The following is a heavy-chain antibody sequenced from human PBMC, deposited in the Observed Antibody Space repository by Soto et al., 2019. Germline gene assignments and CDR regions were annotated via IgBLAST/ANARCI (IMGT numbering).Heavy chain of an antibody. D-gene: IGHD3-9*01. Sequence: SETLSLTCAVYGGSFSGYYWSWIRQPPGKGLEWIGEINHSGSTNYNPSLKSRVTISVDTSKNQFSLKLSSVTAADTAVYYCASGGKHYDILTGAPAPYNWFAPWGQRTLVTVSS. CDR3: ASGGKHYDILTGAPAPYNWFAP. CDR2: INHSGST. V-gene: IGHV4-34*01. CDR1: GGSFSGYY. J-gene: IGHJ5*02.